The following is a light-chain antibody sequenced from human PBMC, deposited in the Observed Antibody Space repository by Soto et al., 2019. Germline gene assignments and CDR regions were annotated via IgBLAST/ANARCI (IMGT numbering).Light chain of an antibody. CDR1: QGISSA. V-gene: IGKV1-13*02. J-gene: IGKJ5*01. Sequence: AIPVTQSPSSLSESVGDTVTITCRASQGISSAFAWYQQKPGKVPRLLIYDVFNLQSGVPSRFSGSGSGTDFTLTISRLQPEDFATYYCQQLETYPLTFGQGTRLEVK. CDR3: QQLETYPLT. CDR2: DVF.